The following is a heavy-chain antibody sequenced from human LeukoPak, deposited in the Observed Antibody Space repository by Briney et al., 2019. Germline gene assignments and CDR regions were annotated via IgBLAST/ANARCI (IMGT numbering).Heavy chain of an antibody. J-gene: IGHJ4*02. CDR2: INYSGST. CDR3: ARGYDS. V-gene: IGHV4-39*01. D-gene: IGHD3-22*01. Sequence: PSETLSLTCTVYGDSIIDSTYYWGWLRQPPGKGLDWIGVINYSGSTYYNPSLRSRVTISVDTSKNQCSLKLISVTASDTAVYYCARGYDSGGQGTLVTVSP. CDR1: GDSIIDSTYY.